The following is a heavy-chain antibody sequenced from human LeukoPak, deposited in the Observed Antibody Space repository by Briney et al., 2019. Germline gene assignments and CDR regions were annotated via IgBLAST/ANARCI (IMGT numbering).Heavy chain of an antibody. J-gene: IGHJ6*03. V-gene: IGHV3-74*01. D-gene: IGHD1-7*01. Sequence: GGSLRLSCEASEFTFSTYWMHWVRQVPGKGLVWVARINTDGSRTSYADSVKGRFTISRDNAKSSLSLQMNSLRAEDTAVYYCAKTIYPPGYMDVWGTGTTVTVSS. CDR1: EFTFSTYW. CDR2: INTDGSRT. CDR3: AKTIYPPGYMDV.